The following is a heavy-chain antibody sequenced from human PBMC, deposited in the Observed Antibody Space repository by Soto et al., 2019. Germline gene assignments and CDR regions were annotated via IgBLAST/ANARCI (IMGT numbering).Heavy chain of an antibody. CDR2: VVPKIDSR. D-gene: IGHD1-20*01. CDR1: GGTFSSYT. J-gene: IGHJ4*02. CDR3: ARGRRENNWNDGNFDY. Sequence: QVQLVQSGAEVKKPGSSVRVSCKASGGTFSSYTINWVRQAPGQGLEWMGRVVPKIDSRNFVRKFQGSLTLTADKSTRTAYMELRSLRSEDTAVYYCARGRRENNWNDGNFDYWGQGTRVTVSS. V-gene: IGHV1-69*08.